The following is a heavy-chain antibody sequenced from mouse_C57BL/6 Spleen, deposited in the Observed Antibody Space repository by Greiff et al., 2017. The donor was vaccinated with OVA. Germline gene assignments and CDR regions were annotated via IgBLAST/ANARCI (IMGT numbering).Heavy chain of an antibody. V-gene: IGHV1-82*01. J-gene: IGHJ2*01. CDR1: GYAFSSSW. CDR3: AREYYYGSSYFDY. CDR2: IYPGDGDT. D-gene: IGHD1-1*01. Sequence: VKLMESGPELVKPGASVKISCKASGYAFSSSWMNWVKQRPGKGLEWIGRIYPGDGDTNYNGKFKGKATLTADKSSSTAYMQLSSLTSEDSAVYFCAREYYYGSSYFDYWGQGTTLTVSS.